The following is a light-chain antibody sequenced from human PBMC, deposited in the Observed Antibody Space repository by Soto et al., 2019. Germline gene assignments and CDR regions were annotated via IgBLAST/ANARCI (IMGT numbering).Light chain of an antibody. CDR3: QQGHNWPLT. CDR1: QSINSV. V-gene: IGKV3-15*01. Sequence: EIVMTQSPATLSLSPGERAALSCRASQSINSVLARYQQKPGQPPRLLIYGAPTRSTGVPARFTGSNSGSEFTLTIRALQYEEFAVYYCQQGHNWPLTFGQGTRLEI. J-gene: IGKJ2*01. CDR2: GAP.